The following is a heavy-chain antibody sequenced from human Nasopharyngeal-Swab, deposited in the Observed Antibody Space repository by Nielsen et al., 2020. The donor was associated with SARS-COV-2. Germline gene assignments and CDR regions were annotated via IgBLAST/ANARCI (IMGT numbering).Heavy chain of an antibody. V-gene: IGHV1-18*01. CDR3: ARIPYCSSTSCYAVRGGNYYYYYGMDV. Sequence: ASVKVSCKASGYTFTSYGISWVRQAPGQGLEWMGWISAYNGNTNYAQKLQGRATMTTDTSTSTAYMELRSLRSDDTAVYYCARIPYCSSTSCYAVRGGNYYYYYGMDVWGQGTTVTVSS. CDR1: GYTFTSYG. D-gene: IGHD2-2*01. CDR2: ISAYNGNT. J-gene: IGHJ6*02.